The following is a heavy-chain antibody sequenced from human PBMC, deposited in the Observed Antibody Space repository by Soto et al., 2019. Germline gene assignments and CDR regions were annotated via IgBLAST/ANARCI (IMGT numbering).Heavy chain of an antibody. CDR2: IYYGGTT. CDR3: AREAAGFDI. V-gene: IGHV3-53*02. Sequence: EMQLVETGGGLIQPGGSLRLSCAASGFTVSDDHMSWVRQAPGTGPEWVSVIYYGGTTYYADSVQGRFTISRDKSKNTLYLQMNDLRADDTAVYYCAREAAGFDIWGQGTMVTVSS. J-gene: IGHJ3*02. CDR1: GFTVSDDH.